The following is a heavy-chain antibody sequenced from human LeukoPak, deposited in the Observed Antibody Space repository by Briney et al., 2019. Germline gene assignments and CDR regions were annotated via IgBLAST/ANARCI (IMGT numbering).Heavy chain of an antibody. CDR2: IRYDGSKK. D-gene: IGHD2-2*01. J-gene: IGHJ4*02. V-gene: IGHV3-30*02. Sequence: GGSLRLSCAASGFTFSSYEFNWVRQAPGKGLEWVTFIRYDGSKKYYADSVKGRFTISRDNSKNTLYLQMNSLRGEDTAVYYCAKDRRYCSSTTCPEYWGQGTLVTVSP. CDR1: GFTFSSYE. CDR3: AKDRRYCSSTTCPEY.